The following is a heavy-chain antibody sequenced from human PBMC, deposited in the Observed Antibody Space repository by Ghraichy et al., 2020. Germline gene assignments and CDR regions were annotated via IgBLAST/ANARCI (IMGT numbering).Heavy chain of an antibody. J-gene: IGHJ4*02. D-gene: IGHD3-22*01. CDR1: GFTFSSYA. CDR3: ARYYGDLGY. CDR2: VSGSGAST. Sequence: GESLNISCAASGFTFSSYAMSWVRQAPGKGLEWVSGVSGSGASTYYADSVKGRFTISRDNSKNTLDLQMNSLRAEDTAVYYCARYYGDLGYWGQGNLVTVSS. V-gene: IGHV3-23*01.